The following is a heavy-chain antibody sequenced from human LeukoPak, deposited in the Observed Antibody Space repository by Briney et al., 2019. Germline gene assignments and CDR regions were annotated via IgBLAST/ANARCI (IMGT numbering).Heavy chain of an antibody. V-gene: IGHV4-31*03. J-gene: IGHJ4*02. CDR3: ARESITIFGVAPTPYFDY. D-gene: IGHD3-3*01. CDR1: GGSINRSGYY. CDR2: TYYSGST. Sequence: RPSETLSLTCTVSGGSINRSGYYWNWIRQHPGKGLEWIGYTYYSGSTYYNPSLKSRVTISVDMSKNQFSLKLSSVTAADTAVYYCARESITIFGVAPTPYFDYWGQGTLVTVSS.